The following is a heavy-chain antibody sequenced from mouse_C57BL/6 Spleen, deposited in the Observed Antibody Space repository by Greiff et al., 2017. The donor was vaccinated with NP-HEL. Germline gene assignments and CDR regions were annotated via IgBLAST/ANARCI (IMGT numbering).Heavy chain of an antibody. CDR3: ARSYYGSSYEGFAY. CDR2: INPGSGGT. CDR1: GYAFTNYL. J-gene: IGHJ3*01. D-gene: IGHD1-1*01. V-gene: IGHV1-54*01. Sequence: QVQLQQSGAELVRPGTSVKVSCKASGYAFTNYLIEWVKQRPGQGLEWIGVINPGSGGTNYNEKFKGKATLTADKSSSTAYMQLSSLTSEDSAVYICARSYYGSSYEGFAYWGQGTLVTVSA.